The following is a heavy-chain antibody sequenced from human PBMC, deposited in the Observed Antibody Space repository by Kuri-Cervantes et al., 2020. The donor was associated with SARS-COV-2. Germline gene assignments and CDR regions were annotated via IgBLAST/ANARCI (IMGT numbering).Heavy chain of an antibody. V-gene: IGHV5-10-1*01. J-gene: IGHJ4*02. D-gene: IGHD2-21*02. Sequence: GESLKISRKGSGYSFTSYWISWVRQMPGKGLEWMGRIDPSDSYTNYSPSFQGHVTISADKSISTAYLQWSSLKASDTAMYYCARLRICGGDCSPSFDYWGQGTLVTVSS. CDR2: IDPSDSYT. CDR1: GYSFTSYW. CDR3: ARLRICGGDCSPSFDY.